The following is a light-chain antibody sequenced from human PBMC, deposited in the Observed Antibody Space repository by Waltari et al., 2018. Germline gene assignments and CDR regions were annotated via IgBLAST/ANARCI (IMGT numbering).Light chain of an antibody. CDR3: QQSYTTLT. Sequence: DVQMTQSPSSLSASVGDRVTITCRASQSIANYLNWYQQKPGKVPKLLIYAASSLHSGVPSRFSGSGSVTEFTLTITNLQPEDFATYYCQQSYTTLTFGGGTKVE. CDR2: AAS. CDR1: QSIANY. V-gene: IGKV1-39*01. J-gene: IGKJ4*01.